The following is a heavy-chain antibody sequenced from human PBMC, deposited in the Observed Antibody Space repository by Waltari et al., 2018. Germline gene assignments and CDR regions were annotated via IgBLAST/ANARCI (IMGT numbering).Heavy chain of an antibody. J-gene: IGHJ6*03. V-gene: IGHV3-49*04. CDR2: IRSKAYGVTT. D-gene: IGHD1-26*01. Sequence: EVQLVESGGGLVQPGRSLRLSCTASGFTFGDYAMSWVRQAPGKGLGWVGFIRSKAYGVTTEYAASVKGRFTISRDDSKSIAYLQMNSLKTEDTAVYYCTRDRSSGSYFNYYYMDVWGKGTTVTVSS. CDR3: TRDRSSGSYFNYYYMDV. CDR1: GFTFGDYA.